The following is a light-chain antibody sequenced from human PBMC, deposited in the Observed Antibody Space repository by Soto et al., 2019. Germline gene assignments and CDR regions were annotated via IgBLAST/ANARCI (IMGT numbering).Light chain of an antibody. CDR3: LQYNSYSRT. CDR1: QSISSW. J-gene: IGKJ1*01. V-gene: IGKV1-5*03. CDR2: KAS. Sequence: DIQMTQSPSTLSASVGDTVIITCRASQSISSWLAWYQQKPGKAPKLLIYKASSLKSEVPSRFSGSGSGTEFTLTISSLQPDDFATYYRLQYNSYSRTFGQGTKVDIK.